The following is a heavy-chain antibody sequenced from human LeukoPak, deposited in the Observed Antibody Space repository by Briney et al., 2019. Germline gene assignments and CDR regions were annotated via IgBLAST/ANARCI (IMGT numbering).Heavy chain of an antibody. CDR2: IYYSGST. J-gene: IGHJ3*02. CDR1: GGSISSSSYY. D-gene: IGHD3-3*01. Sequence: PSETLSLTCTVSGGSISSSSYYWGWIRQPPGKGLEWIGSIYYSGSTYYNPSLKSRVTISVDTSKNQFSLKLSSVTAADTAVYYCARDESIGYDFWSGYYTPDAFDIWGQGTMVTVSS. CDR3: ARDESIGYDFWSGYYTPDAFDI. V-gene: IGHV4-39*07.